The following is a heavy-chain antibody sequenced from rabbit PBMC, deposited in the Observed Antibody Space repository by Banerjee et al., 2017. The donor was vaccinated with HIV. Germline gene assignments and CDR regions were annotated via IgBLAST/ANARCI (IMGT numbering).Heavy chain of an antibody. D-gene: IGHD1-1*01. Sequence: QSLEESGGGLVKPGASLTLTCKASGFSFSSDYDMCWVRQAPGKGLEWIACIHAGSSGSTYYASWAKGRFTISKTSSTTVTLQMTSLTAADTATYFCARDIGSSGWYSFNLWGPGTLVTVS. V-gene: IGHV1S40*01. J-gene: IGHJ4*01. CDR1: GFSFSSDYD. CDR2: IHAGSSGST. CDR3: ARDIGSSGWYSFNL.